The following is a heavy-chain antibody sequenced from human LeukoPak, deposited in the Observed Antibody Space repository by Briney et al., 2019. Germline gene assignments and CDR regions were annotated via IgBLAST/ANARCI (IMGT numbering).Heavy chain of an antibody. D-gene: IGHD2-21*02. CDR1: GFTFSTYA. J-gene: IGHJ4*02. Sequence: GGSLRLSCAASGFTFSTYAMSWVRQTPGKGLEWVSAISGSGGSTYYADSVKGRFTISRDNSKNTLYLQMNSLRAEDTATYYCAKDLRHFGDIVVVTADFDYWGQGTLVTVPS. CDR2: ISGSGGST. CDR3: AKDLRHFGDIVVVTADFDY. V-gene: IGHV3-23*01.